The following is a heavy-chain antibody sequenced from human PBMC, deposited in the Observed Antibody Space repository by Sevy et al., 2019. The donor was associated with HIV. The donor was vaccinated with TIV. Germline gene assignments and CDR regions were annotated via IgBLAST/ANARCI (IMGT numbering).Heavy chain of an antibody. Sequence: GGSLRLSCAASGFTFSNYAMSWVRQAPGKGLEWVSSISGSGDTTYYAGSVKGRFSISRDNSKNTLYLQMTSLRAEDTALYYCAKVQGYTSGHFDYLGQGTLVTVSS. CDR3: AKVQGYTSGHFDY. V-gene: IGHV3-23*01. J-gene: IGHJ4*02. D-gene: IGHD6-19*01. CDR2: ISGSGDTT. CDR1: GFTFSNYA.